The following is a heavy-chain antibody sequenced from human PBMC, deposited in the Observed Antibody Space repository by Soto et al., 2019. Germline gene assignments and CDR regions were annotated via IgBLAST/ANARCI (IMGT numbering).Heavy chain of an antibody. J-gene: IGHJ5*02. D-gene: IGHD2-15*01. V-gene: IGHV3-11*06. CDR2: ISNSGTST. CDR1: GGSVSSGSYY. CDR3: ARDRAVVVVGATTANWFDP. Sequence: LSLTCTVSGGSVSSGSYYMSWIRQAPGKGLEWVSYISNSGTSTNYADSVKGRFTISRDNAKNSLYLQMSSLRVDDTAVYYCARDRAVVVVGATTANWFDPWGQGTLVTVSS.